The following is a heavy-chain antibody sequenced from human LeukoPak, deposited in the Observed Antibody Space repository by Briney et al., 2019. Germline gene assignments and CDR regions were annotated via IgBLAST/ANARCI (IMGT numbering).Heavy chain of an antibody. J-gene: IGHJ3*02. Sequence: GGSLRLSCAASGFTLNNYWMHWVRQGPGEGLMWVSRISRDGSSTTYADSVKGRITISRDNTKNTLYLQMISLRAEDTAVYYCVRDCSDAGCYASAFDIWGRGTMVTVSS. CDR3: VRDCSDAGCYASAFDI. CDR1: GFTLNNYW. V-gene: IGHV3-74*01. CDR2: ISRDGSST. D-gene: IGHD2-2*01.